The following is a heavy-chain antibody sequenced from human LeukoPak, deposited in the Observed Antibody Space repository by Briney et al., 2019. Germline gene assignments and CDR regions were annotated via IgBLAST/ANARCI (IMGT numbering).Heavy chain of an antibody. J-gene: IGHJ4*02. V-gene: IGHV3-33*01. CDR2: IWYDGSNK. D-gene: IGHD5-18*01. CDR1: GFTFSSYG. Sequence: PGGSLRLSCAASGFTFSSYGMHWVRQAPGKGLGWVAVIWYDGSNKYYADSVKGRFTISRDNSKNTLYLQMNSLRAEDTAVYYCARFAIAMGDWGQGTLVTVSS. CDR3: ARFAIAMGD.